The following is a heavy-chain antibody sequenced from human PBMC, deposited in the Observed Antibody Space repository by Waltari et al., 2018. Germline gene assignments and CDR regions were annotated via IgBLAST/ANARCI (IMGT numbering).Heavy chain of an antibody. D-gene: IGHD3-3*01. CDR2: IAYSGST. CDR1: GDSITNYY. J-gene: IGHJ4*02. Sequence: QVQLQESGPGLVTPSATLSLICSVSGDSITNYYWSWVRQPPGKGLEWIGYIAYSGSTRYNPSLKSRATISVDTSKKQFSLRLGSVTAADTAIYYCARSYDFWSGYPLHYWGQGTLVTVSS. CDR3: ARSYDFWSGYPLHY. V-gene: IGHV4-59*01.